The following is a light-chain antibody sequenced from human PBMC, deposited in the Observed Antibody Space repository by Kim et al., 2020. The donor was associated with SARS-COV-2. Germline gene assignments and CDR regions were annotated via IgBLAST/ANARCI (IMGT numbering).Light chain of an antibody. V-gene: IGKV3-15*01. CDR2: GAS. J-gene: IGKJ2*01. CDR1: QSVSSN. CDR3: QQYNKWPMYT. Sequence: EIVMTQSPATLSVSPGERATLSCRASQSVSSNLAWYQQKPGQAPRLLIYGASTRATGVPARFSGSASGTEFTLIISSLQSEDFAVYYCQQYNKWPMYTFGQGTKLEI.